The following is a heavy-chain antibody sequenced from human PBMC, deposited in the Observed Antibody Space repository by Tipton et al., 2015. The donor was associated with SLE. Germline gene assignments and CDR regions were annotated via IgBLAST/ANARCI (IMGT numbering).Heavy chain of an antibody. CDR2: IYYSGST. V-gene: IGHV4-59*08. J-gene: IGHJ4*02. D-gene: IGHD3-10*01. Sequence: TLSLTCTVSGGSISSYYWSWIRQPPGKGLEWIGYIYYSGSTNYNPSLKSRVTISVDTSKNQFSLKLSSVTAADTAVYYCAGLLRGGSGSYNDYWGQGTLVTVSS. CDR3: AGLLRGGSGSYNDY. CDR1: GGSISSYY.